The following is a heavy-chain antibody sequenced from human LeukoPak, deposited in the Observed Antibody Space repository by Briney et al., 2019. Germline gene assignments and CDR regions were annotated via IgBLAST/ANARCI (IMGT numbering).Heavy chain of an antibody. D-gene: IGHD6-13*01. Sequence: APVKVSCKASGYTFTSYGVSWVRQAPGQGLEWMGWISASNGNTNYAQNLQDRVTMTTATSTSTAYMELRSLRSDDTAVYYCARYPLSYSSNWHYYFDYWGQGTLLTVSS. CDR3: ARYPLSYSSNWHYYFDY. V-gene: IGHV1-18*01. J-gene: IGHJ4*02. CDR2: ISASNGNT. CDR1: GYTFTSYG.